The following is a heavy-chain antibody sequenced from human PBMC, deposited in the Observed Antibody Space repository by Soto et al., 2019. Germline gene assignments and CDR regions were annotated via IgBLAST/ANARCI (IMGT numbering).Heavy chain of an antibody. Sequence: PAETLSLTCTVSGGPIAPFYWTWIRQSPGQGLESIGYVYYNGSTNYNPALNGRVTISLDTSKSQFSLRLSSVTAADTAANYCARTRGSGQWWDFYYDFWRQG. J-gene: IGHJ4*02. CDR2: VYYNGST. D-gene: IGHD2-15*01. CDR3: ARTRGSGQWWDFYYDF. CDR1: GGPIAPFY. V-gene: IGHV4-59*12.